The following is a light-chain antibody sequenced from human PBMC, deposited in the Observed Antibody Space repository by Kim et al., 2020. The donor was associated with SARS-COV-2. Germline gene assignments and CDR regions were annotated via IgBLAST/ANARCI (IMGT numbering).Light chain of an antibody. Sequence: QSVLTQPASVSGSPGQSITISCTGTNRDVGTYNYVSWYQQHPGKAPKLMLYDVTKRPSGVSNRFSGSKSGNTASLTISGLQAEDEADYYCISYTNIFTWVFGGGTQLTVL. V-gene: IGLV2-14*01. CDR1: NRDVGTYNY. CDR3: ISYTNIFTWV. CDR2: DVT. J-gene: IGLJ3*02.